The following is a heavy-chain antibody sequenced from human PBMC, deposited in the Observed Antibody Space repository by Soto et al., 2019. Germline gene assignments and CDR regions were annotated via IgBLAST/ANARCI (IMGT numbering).Heavy chain of an antibody. CDR1: GGSISSDDYY. Sequence: SETLSLTCTVSGGSISSDDYYWSWIRQPPGKGLEWIGYIYYSGRADYNPSLKSRVIISIDTSKNQFSLNLNSVTAADTAVYYCARELSNSPDYFDYWGQGTLVTVSS. D-gene: IGHD6-6*01. J-gene: IGHJ4*02. CDR2: IYYSGRA. V-gene: IGHV4-30-4*01. CDR3: ARELSNSPDYFDY.